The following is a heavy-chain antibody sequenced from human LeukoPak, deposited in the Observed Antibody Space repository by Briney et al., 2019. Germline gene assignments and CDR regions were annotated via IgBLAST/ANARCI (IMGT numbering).Heavy chain of an antibody. CDR1: GFTFSSYE. Sequence: GGSLRLSCAASGFTFSSYEMNWVRQAPGKGLEWVSYISSSGSTIYYADSAKGRFTISRDNAKNSLYLQMNSLRAEDTAVYYCARERMDTMGDAFDIWGQGTMVTVSS. CDR3: ARERMDTMGDAFDI. J-gene: IGHJ3*02. CDR2: ISSSGSTI. V-gene: IGHV3-48*03. D-gene: IGHD5-12*01.